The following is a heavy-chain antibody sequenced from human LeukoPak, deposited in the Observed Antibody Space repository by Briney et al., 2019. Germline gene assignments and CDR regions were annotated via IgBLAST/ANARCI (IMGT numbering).Heavy chain of an antibody. V-gene: IGHV4-4*09. J-gene: IGHJ4*02. Sequence: SETLSLTCTVSGDSISSYYWRWFRQPPGKGVEWVGGRFPSGSIYYSLESRVTISVDTSKNQVSLKLSSVTAADTAVYYCAREGYGSFGYYLDSWGQGTLVTVSS. CDR2: RFPSGSI. CDR1: GDSISSYY. CDR3: AREGYGSFGYYLDS. D-gene: IGHD3-22*01.